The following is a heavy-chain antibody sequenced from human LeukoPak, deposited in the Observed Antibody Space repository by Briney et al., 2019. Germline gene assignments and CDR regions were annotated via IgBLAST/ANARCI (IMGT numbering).Heavy chain of an antibody. CDR3: ARELYYYYYYMDV. Sequence: PSETLSLTCAVSGGSISSSNWWSWVRQPPGKGLEWIGEIYHSGNTNYNPSLKSRVTISVDTSKNQFSLKLSSVTAADTAVYYCARELYYYYYYMDVWGKGTTVTVSS. J-gene: IGHJ6*03. CDR1: GGSISSSNW. CDR2: IYHSGNT. V-gene: IGHV4-4*02.